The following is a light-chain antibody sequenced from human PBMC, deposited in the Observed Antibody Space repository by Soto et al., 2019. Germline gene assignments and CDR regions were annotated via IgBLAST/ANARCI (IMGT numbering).Light chain of an antibody. J-gene: IGKJ4*01. CDR1: QLINTY. V-gene: IGKV3-11*01. Sequence: EIVLTQSPATLSLSPGERATLSCRASQLINTYVAWYQHRPGQGPRLLIYEASKSATGIPARFSGSGSGTDFTLTISSLEPEDFGIYYCQQRHTWPTTFGGGAKVEI. CDR3: QQRHTWPTT. CDR2: EAS.